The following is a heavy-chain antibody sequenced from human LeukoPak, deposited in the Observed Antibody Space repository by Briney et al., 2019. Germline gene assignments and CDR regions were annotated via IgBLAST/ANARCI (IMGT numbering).Heavy chain of an antibody. J-gene: IGHJ2*01. CDR1: GGSISSSSYY. CDR3: ARAPPGLRGYSTDPLDRGSGYWYFDL. D-gene: IGHD3-22*01. CDR2: IYYSGST. V-gene: IGHV4-39*07. Sequence: SETLSLTCTVSGGSISSSSYYWGWIRQPPGKGLEWIGSIYYSGSTYYNPSLKSGVTISVDTSKNQFSLKLSSVTAADTAVYYCARAPPGLRGYSTDPLDRGSGYWYFDLWGRGTLVTVSS.